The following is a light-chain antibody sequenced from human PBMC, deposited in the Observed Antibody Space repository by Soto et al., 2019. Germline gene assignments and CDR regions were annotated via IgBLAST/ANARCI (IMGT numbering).Light chain of an antibody. J-gene: IGKJ4*01. Sequence: EIVLTQSPGTLSLSPGERATLSFMAIQSVSSSYLAWYQQKPGQAPRLLIYGASSRATGIPDRFSGSGSGTDFTLTISRLEPEDFAVYYCQQYGSSPPLSFGGGTKVDIK. CDR2: GAS. CDR1: QSVSSSY. CDR3: QQYGSSPPLS. V-gene: IGKV3-20*01.